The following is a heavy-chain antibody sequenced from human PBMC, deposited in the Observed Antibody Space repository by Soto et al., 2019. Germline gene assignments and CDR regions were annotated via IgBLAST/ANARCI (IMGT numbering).Heavy chain of an antibody. CDR1: GFTFSSYA. J-gene: IGHJ6*02. V-gene: IGHV3-23*01. Sequence: GGSLRLSCAASGFTFSSYAMSWVRQAPGKGLEWVSAISGSGGSTYYADSVKGRFTISRDNSKNTLYLQLNSLRAEDTAVYYCAAEGPPSTTYGMDVWGQGTTVTVS. CDR2: ISGSGGST. CDR3: AAEGPPSTTYGMDV.